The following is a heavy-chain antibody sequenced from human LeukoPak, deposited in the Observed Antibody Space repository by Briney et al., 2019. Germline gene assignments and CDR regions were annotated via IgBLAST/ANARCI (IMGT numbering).Heavy chain of an antibody. CDR2: IIPIFGTA. D-gene: IGHD6-13*01. V-gene: IGHV1-69*05. J-gene: IGHJ6*03. Sequence: SVKVSCEASGGTFSSYAISWVRQAPGQGLEWMGRIIPIFGTANYAQKFQGRVTITTDESTSTAYMELSSLRSEDTAVYYCARSSAAGFHTYYYMDVWGKGTTVTVSS. CDR3: ARSSAAGFHTYYYMDV. CDR1: GGTFSSYA.